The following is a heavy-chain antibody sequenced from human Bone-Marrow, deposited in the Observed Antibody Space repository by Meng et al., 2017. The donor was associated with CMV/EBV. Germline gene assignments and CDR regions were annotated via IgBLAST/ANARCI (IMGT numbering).Heavy chain of an antibody. CDR2: IIPIFGTA. J-gene: IGHJ4*02. CDR1: GGTFSSYA. D-gene: IGHD1-26*01. CDR3: AREGPGDGATYFFDY. Sequence: SVKVSCKASGGTFSSYAISWVRQAPGQGLEWMGGIIPIFGTANYAQKFQGRVTITTDESTSTAYMELSSLRSEDTAVYYCAREGPGDGATYFFDYWGQGTLVTVYS. V-gene: IGHV1-69*05.